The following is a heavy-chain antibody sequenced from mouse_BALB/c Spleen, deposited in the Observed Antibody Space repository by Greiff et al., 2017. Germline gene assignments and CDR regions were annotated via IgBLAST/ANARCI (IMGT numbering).Heavy chain of an antibody. V-gene: IGHV1-87*01. J-gene: IGHJ3*01. Sequence: QVQLQQSGAELARPGASVKLSCKASGYTFTSYWMQWVKQRPGQGLEWIGAIDPETGGTAYNQKFKGKATLTADKSSSTAYMELRSLTSEDSAVYYCTFGNYGSWFAYWGQGTLVTVSA. CDR3: TFGNYGSWFAY. CDR1: GYTFTSYW. D-gene: IGHD2-1*01. CDR2: IDPETGGT.